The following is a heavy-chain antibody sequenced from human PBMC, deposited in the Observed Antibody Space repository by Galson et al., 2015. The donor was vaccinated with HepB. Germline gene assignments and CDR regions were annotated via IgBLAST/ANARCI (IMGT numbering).Heavy chain of an antibody. CDR2: INAGNGNT. CDR1: GYTFTSYA. D-gene: IGHD6-19*01. CDR3: ARVVASGRAVAALGY. J-gene: IGHJ4*02. V-gene: IGHV1-3*01. Sequence: KVSCKASGYTFTSYAMHWVRQAPGQRLEWMGWINAGNGNTKYSQKFQGRVTITRDTSASTAYMELSSLRSEDTAVYYCARVVASGRAVAALGYWGQGTLVTVSS.